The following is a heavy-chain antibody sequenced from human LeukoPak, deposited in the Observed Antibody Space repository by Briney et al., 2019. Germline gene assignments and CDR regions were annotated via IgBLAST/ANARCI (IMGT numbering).Heavy chain of an antibody. D-gene: IGHD3-10*01. V-gene: IGHV3-15*01. CDR3: TTDVLPQMDV. Sequence: PGGSLRLSCGASGFTFSHYGMHWVRQAPGKGLEWVGRIKSKTDGGTTDYAAPVKGRFTISRDDSKNTLYLQMNSLKTEDTAVYYCTTDVLPQMDVWGQGTTVAVSS. J-gene: IGHJ6*02. CDR2: IKSKTDGGTT. CDR1: GFTFSHYG.